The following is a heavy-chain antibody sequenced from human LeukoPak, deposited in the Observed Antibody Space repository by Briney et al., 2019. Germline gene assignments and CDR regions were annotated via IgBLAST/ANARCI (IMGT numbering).Heavy chain of an antibody. CDR2: INWNGGST. D-gene: IGHD3-22*01. J-gene: IGHJ4*02. Sequence: PGGSLRLXCAASGFTFDDYGMSWVRLAPGKGLEWVSGINWNGGSTGYADSVKGRFTISRDNAKNSLYLQMNSLRAEDTALYYCARGVDSSGYWYYFDYWGQGTLVTVSS. CDR3: ARGVDSSGYWYYFDY. CDR1: GFTFDDYG. V-gene: IGHV3-20*04.